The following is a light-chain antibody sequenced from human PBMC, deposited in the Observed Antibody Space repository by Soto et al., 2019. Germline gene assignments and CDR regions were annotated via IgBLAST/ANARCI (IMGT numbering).Light chain of an antibody. J-gene: IGKJ5*01. CDR1: QSISSW. Sequence: DIRMTQSPSTLSASVGDRVTITCRASQSISSWLAWYQQKPGKAPKLLIYDASSLESGVPSRFSGSASGTEFTLTISSLQPDDFATYYCQHYETYPITFGQGTRLEI. CDR2: DAS. V-gene: IGKV1-5*01. CDR3: QHYETYPIT.